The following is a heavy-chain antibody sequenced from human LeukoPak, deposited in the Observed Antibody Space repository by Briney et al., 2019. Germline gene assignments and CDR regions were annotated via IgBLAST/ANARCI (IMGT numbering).Heavy chain of an antibody. D-gene: IGHD6-25*01. CDR2: INHSGTT. V-gene: IGHV4-34*01. Sequence: EWIGEINHSGTTNYNPSLKSRVTISVDTSKNQFSLKLSSVTAADTAVYYCARARGAEAIDYWGQGTLVTVSS. CDR3: ARARGAEAIDY. J-gene: IGHJ4*02.